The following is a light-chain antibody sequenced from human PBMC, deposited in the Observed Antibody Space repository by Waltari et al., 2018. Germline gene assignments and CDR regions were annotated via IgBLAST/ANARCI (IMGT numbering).Light chain of an antibody. CDR3: NSYAGSHTWV. J-gene: IGLJ3*02. V-gene: IGLV2-8*01. CDR1: SSDVVGYNS. Sequence: QSPLTQPPSASGSPGQSVTIPCTVTSSDVVGYNSVPCYQQYPGKAPKLVIYEVTKRPSGVPDRFSGSKSGNTASLTVSGVQAEDEADYYCNSYAGSHTWVFGGGTKLTVL. CDR2: EVT.